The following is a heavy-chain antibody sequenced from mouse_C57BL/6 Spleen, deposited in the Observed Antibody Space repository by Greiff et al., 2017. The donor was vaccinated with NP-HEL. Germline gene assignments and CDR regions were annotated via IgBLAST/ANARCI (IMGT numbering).Heavy chain of an antibody. CDR1: GYTFTSYW. D-gene: IGHD1-1*01. CDR2: INPSSGYT. CDR3: ARSRGNNSVVATDWYFDV. J-gene: IGHJ1*03. V-gene: IGHV1-7*01. Sequence: VQLQQSGAELAKPGASVKLSCKASGYTFTSYWMHWVKQRPGQGLEWIGYINPSSGYTKYNQKFKDKATLTADKSSSTAYMQLSSLTYEDSAVYYCARSRGNNSVVATDWYFDVWGTGTTVTVSS.